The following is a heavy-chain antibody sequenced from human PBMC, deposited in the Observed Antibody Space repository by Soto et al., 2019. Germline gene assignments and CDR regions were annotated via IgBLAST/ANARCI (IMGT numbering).Heavy chain of an antibody. CDR3: ASDPGIAAAGMDY. D-gene: IGHD6-25*01. J-gene: IGHJ4*02. CDR1: GFSFNTYA. V-gene: IGHV3-48*04. Sequence: EVQLVESGGGLIQPGGSLRLSCAASGFSFNTYAMNWVRQAPGKGLEWISYISSSSSRIYYAVSVKGRFTLSRDNAKNSLYMQMNSLGAEDPAVYYCASDPGIAAAGMDYWGQGTLVTVSS. CDR2: ISSSSSRI.